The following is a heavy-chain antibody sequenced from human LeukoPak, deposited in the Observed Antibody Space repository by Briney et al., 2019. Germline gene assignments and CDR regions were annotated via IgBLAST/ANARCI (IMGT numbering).Heavy chain of an antibody. CDR3: ARAGGWYCFDY. CDR2: INHSGST. J-gene: IGHJ4*02. CDR1: GGSFSGYY. D-gene: IGHD6-19*01. Sequence: KPSETLSLTCAVYGGSFSGYYWSGLRQPPGKGLEWVGEINHSGSTNYNPSLKSRVTISVDTSKNQCSLKRSSVAAADTAVYYCARAGGWYCFDYWGQGTLVTVSS. V-gene: IGHV4-34*01.